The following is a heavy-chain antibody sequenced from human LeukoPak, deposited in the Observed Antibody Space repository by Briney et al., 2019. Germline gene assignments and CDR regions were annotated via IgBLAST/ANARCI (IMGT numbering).Heavy chain of an antibody. Sequence: GGSLRLSCAASGFTFSSYAMHWVRQAPGKGLEWVAVISYDGSNKYYADSVKGRFTISRDNSKNTLYLQMSSLRAEDTAVYYCARDEANSDGPYGMDVWGQGTTVTVSS. J-gene: IGHJ6*02. V-gene: IGHV3-30-3*01. CDR2: ISYDGSNK. CDR3: ARDEANSDGPYGMDV. D-gene: IGHD1-1*01. CDR1: GFTFSSYA.